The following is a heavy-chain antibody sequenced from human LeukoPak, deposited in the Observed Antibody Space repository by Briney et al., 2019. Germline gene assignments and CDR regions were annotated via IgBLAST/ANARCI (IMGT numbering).Heavy chain of an antibody. CDR1: GFTFSGSA. J-gene: IGHJ4*02. V-gene: IGHV3-73*01. Sequence: GGSLRLSCAASGFTFSGSAVHWVRQASGKGPEWVGHIRSKANNYATAYAASLEGRFTISRDDSKNMAYLQMNSLKTEDTAVYYCSRLGCGGDCYFDYWGQGTLVTVSS. CDR2: IRSKANNYAT. D-gene: IGHD2-21*02. CDR3: SRLGCGGDCYFDY.